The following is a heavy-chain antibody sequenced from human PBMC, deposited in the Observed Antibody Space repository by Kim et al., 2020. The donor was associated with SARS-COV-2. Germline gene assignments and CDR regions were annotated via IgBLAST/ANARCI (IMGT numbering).Heavy chain of an antibody. CDR2: VSGSSSST. Sequence: GGSLRLSCAASGFTFSSYSMNWVRQAPAKGLEWVSSVSGSSSSTYYADSVKGRFTISRDNAKNTLYLQMNSLRVEDTAVYYCAKGSCASTRCGLDYW. CDR3: AKGSCASTRCGLDY. D-gene: IGHD3-16*01. V-gene: IGHV3-21*04. J-gene: IGHJ4*01. CDR1: GFTFSSYS.